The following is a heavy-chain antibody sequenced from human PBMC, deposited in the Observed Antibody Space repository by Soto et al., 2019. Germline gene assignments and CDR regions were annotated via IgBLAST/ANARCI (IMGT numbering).Heavy chain of an antibody. Sequence: PSETLSLTCTVSGGSISSYYWSWIRQPPGKGLEWIGYIYYSGSTNYNPSLKSRVTISVDTSKNQFSLKLSSVTAADMAVYYCARGRGGWFINQLLNAFDIWGQGTMVTV. CDR1: GGSISSYY. CDR3: ARGRGGWFINQLLNAFDI. J-gene: IGHJ3*02. D-gene: IGHD2-2*01. V-gene: IGHV4-59*01. CDR2: IYYSGST.